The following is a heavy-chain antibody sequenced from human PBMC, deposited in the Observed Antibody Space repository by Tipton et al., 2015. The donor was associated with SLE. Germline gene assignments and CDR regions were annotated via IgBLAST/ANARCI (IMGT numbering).Heavy chain of an antibody. D-gene: IGHD1-1*01. CDR1: GGSISSLS. V-gene: IGHV4-59*01. J-gene: IGHJ4*02. CDR3: ARSWNDAPPDLGY. CDR2: IFYTGST. Sequence: LRLSCTVSGGSISSLSWSWIRQPPGKRLEWIGYIFYTGSTNYNPSLKSRVAMSVDMSKNQFSLKLTSVTAADTAVYYCARSWNDAPPDLGYWGQGTLVTVSS.